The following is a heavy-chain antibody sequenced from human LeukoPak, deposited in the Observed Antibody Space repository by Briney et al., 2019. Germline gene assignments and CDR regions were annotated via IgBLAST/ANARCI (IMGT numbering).Heavy chain of an antibody. CDR1: GDSVSSINGA. D-gene: IGHD6-19*01. CDR3: TRDLGNTGWYTFDF. V-gene: IGHV6-1*01. CDR2: TYYRSKWYF. Sequence: SQTLSLTCAISGDSVSSINGAWNWIRQSPSRGLEWVGRTYYRSKWYFDYAESLKGRVTISPDTSKNQFSLQLSSVIPEDTAIYYCTRDLGNTGWYTFDFWGQGTLVTVYS. J-gene: IGHJ4*02.